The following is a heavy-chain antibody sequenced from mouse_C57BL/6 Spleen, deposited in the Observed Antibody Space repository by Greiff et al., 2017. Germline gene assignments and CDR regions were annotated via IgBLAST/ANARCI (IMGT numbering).Heavy chain of an antibody. D-gene: IGHD2-4*01. V-gene: IGHV1-69*01. CDR1: GYTFTSYW. J-gene: IGHJ4*01. CDR2: IDPSDSYT. Sequence: QVQLQQPGAELVMPGASVKLSCKASGYTFTSYWMHWVKQRPGQGLEWIGEIDPSDSYTNYNQKFKGKSTLTVDKSSSTAYMQLSSLTSEDSAVYYCARFDYDEALAMDDWGQGTSVTVSS. CDR3: ARFDYDEALAMDD.